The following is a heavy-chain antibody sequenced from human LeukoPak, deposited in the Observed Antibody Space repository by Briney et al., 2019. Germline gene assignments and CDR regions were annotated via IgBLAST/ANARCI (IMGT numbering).Heavy chain of an antibody. CDR2: ISGSGSTT. Sequence: GGSLRLSCAASAFSFSDYGMGWVRQAPGKGPEWVSSISGSGSTTYYADSVKGRFTISRDNSKNTLYLQMNSLRAEDTAVYYCAKNRYSGSYSGVDYWGQGTLVTVSS. J-gene: IGHJ4*02. V-gene: IGHV3-23*01. CDR3: AKNRYSGSYSGVDY. D-gene: IGHD1-26*01. CDR1: AFSFSDYG.